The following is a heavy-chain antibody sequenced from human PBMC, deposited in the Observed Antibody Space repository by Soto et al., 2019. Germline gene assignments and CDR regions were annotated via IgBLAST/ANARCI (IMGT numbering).Heavy chain of an antibody. CDR3: ARDRGPPRYLYYGMDV. CDR1: GFTFSTYW. V-gene: IGHV3-7*01. CDR2: IKQDGSGE. Sequence: GGSLRLSCAASGFTFSTYWMSWVRQAPGKGLEWVGNIKQDGSGENYVDSVKGRFTISRDNANHSLYLQMNSLRAGDTAVYYCARDRGPPRYLYYGMDVWGQGTTVTVSS. D-gene: IGHD3-10*01. J-gene: IGHJ6*02.